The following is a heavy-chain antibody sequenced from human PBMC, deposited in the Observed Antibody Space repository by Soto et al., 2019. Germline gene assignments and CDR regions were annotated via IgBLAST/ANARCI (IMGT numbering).Heavy chain of an antibody. J-gene: IGHJ4*02. Sequence: QITLKATGPTLVKPTQPLILSCSFSGFSLTTRPVGVTWIRQPPGKALEWLAVIHWDDVTRYSPSLRSKLTISKDTSKEQVVLSMTNMDPVDTATYYCAHRLGGFTWNDGYLDYWGQGTLVTVSS. V-gene: IGHV2-5*02. D-gene: IGHD1-1*01. CDR1: GFSLTTRPVG. CDR3: AHRLGGFTWNDGYLDY. CDR2: IHWDDVT.